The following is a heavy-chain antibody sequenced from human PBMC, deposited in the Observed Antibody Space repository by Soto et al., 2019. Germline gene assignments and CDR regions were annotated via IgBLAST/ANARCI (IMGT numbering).Heavy chain of an antibody. J-gene: IGHJ6*02. Sequence: ASVKVSCKAPGGTFSSYAISWVRQAPGQGLEWMGGIIPIFGTANYAQKFQGRVTITADESTSTAYMELSSLRYEDTAVYYCASTQLESLPNYYYSCMDVWDQGTMVTVSS. CDR1: GGTFSSYA. D-gene: IGHD1-1*01. CDR3: ASTQLESLPNYYYSCMDV. CDR2: IIPIFGTA. V-gene: IGHV1-69*13.